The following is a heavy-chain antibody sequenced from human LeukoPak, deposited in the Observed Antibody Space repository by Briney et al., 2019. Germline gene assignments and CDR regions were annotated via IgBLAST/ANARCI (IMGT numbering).Heavy chain of an antibody. CDR2: INHSGST. J-gene: IGHJ3*02. CDR3: ARRGAYYDILTGYRRNDAFDI. Sequence: PSETLSLTCVVYGGSFSGYYWSWIRQPPGKGLEWIGEINHSGSTNYNPSHKSRVTILVNTSKNQFSLRLSSVTAADTAVYYCARRGAYYDILTGYRRNDAFDIWGQGTMVTVSS. CDR1: GGSFSGYY. D-gene: IGHD3-9*01. V-gene: IGHV4-34*01.